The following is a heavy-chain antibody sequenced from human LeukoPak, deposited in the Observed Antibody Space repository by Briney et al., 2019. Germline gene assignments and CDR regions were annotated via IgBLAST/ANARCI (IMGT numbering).Heavy chain of an antibody. V-gene: IGHV3-53*01. CDR2: LDSDGSP. D-gene: IGHD6-13*01. CDR3: ARAAAGRAYYHYGMDV. CDR1: GFTVGSDD. J-gene: IGHJ6*02. Sequence: GGSLRLSCAAFGFTVGSDDMNWVRQAPGKGLEWVSILDSDGSPSYADSVKGRFTISRDNSKNTLDLQMNSLRAEDTAVYYCARAAAGRAYYHYGMDVWGQGTTVTVSS.